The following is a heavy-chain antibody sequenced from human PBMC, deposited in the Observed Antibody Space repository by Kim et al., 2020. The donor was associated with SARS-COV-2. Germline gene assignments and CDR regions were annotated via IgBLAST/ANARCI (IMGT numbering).Heavy chain of an antibody. CDR3: AKRRVSSSWTNTSYYYYYYGMDV. CDR1: GFTFSSYA. V-gene: IGHV3-23*01. D-gene: IGHD6-13*01. J-gene: IGHJ6*02. Sequence: GGSLRLSCAASGFTFSSYAMSWVRQAPGKGLEWVSAISGSGGSTYYADSVKGRFTISRDNSKNTLYLQMNSLRAEDTAVYYCAKRRVSSSWTNTSYYYYYYGMDVWGQGTTVTVSS. CDR2: ISGSGGST.